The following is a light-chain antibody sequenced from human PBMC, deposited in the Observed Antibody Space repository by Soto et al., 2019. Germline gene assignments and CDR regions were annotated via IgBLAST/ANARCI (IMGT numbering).Light chain of an antibody. Sequence: QSVLTQPPSVSGAPGQRVTISCTGSSSNIGAGYDVHWYQQLPGTAPKLLIYGNSNRPSGVPDRFSGSKSGTSASLAITGLQAEDEADYYCQSAGVFGTGTKFTVL. CDR3: QSAGV. V-gene: IGLV1-40*01. CDR1: SSNIGAGYD. J-gene: IGLJ1*01. CDR2: GNS.